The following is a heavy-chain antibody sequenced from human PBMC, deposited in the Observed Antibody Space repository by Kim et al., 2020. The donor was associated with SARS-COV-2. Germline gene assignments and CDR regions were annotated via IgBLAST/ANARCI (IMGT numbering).Heavy chain of an antibody. CDR2: INHSGST. CDR1: GGSFSGYY. J-gene: IGHJ6*02. CDR3: ARGPRVTTVTTRVDYYYYGMDV. V-gene: IGHV4-34*01. D-gene: IGHD4-17*01. Sequence: SETLSLTCAVYGGSFSGYYWSWIRQPPGKGLEWIGEINHSGSTNYNPSLKSRVTISVDTSKNQFSLKLSSVTAADTAVYYCARGPRVTTVTTRVDYYYYGMDVWGQGATVTVSS.